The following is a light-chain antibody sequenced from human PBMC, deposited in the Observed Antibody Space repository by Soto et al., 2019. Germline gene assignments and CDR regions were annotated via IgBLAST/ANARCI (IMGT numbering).Light chain of an antibody. Sequence: QAVVTQPPSVSGAPGQRVTIPCTGSSSNIGAGNDVQWYQQFPGTAPKLLIYVNTNRPSGVPDRFSGSKSGTSASLAITGLQAEDEAEYYCQSYDTSLGGSRVFGGGTKVTVL. CDR2: VNT. V-gene: IGLV1-40*01. J-gene: IGLJ3*02. CDR3: QSYDTSLGGSRV. CDR1: SSNIGAGND.